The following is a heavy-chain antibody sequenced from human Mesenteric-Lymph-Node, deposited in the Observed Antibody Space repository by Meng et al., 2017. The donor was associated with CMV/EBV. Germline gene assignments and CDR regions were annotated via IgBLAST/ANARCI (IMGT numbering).Heavy chain of an antibody. CDR1: FSLSSSGVG. V-gene: IGHV2-5*02. CDR2: IYWDDDK. CDR3: VHRLSEYSSSWLAFDY. D-gene: IGHD6-13*01. J-gene: IGHJ4*02. Sequence: FSLSSSGVGVCWIRQPPGKALEWLALIYWDDDKRYSPSLKSRLTITKDTSKNQVVLTMTNMDPVDTATYYCVHRLSEYSSSWLAFDYWGQGTLVTVSS.